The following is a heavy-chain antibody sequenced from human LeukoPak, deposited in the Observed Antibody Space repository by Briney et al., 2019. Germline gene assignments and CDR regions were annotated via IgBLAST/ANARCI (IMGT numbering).Heavy chain of an antibody. CDR2: MFFTGNA. CDR3: ARDGPGGYFDY. J-gene: IGHJ4*02. Sequence: SETLSLTCSVSSGSISSSSYYWGWVRQPPGKGLEWIGSMFFTGNAYYNPSLKSRVTISVDTSKNQFSLKLSSVTAADTAVYYCARDGPGGYFDYWGQGTLVTVSS. CDR1: SGSISSSSYY. D-gene: IGHD3-16*01. V-gene: IGHV4-39*07.